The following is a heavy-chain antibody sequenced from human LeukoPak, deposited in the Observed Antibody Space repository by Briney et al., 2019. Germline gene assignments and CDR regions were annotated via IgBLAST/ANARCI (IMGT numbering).Heavy chain of an antibody. CDR3: AKDSRNVLLWLGGYFDY. D-gene: IGHD3-10*01. V-gene: IGHV3-23*01. CDR1: GFTFSSYA. CDR2: ISGSGGST. Sequence: GGSLRLSCAASGFTFSSYAMSWVRQAPGKGLEWVSAISGSGGSTYYADSVKGRFTISRDNSKNTLYLQMNSLRAEDTAVYYCAKDSRNVLLWLGGYFDYWGQGTLVTVSS. J-gene: IGHJ4*02.